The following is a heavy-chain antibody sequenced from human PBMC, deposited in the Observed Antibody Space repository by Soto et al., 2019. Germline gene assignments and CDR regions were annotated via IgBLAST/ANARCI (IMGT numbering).Heavy chain of an antibody. CDR1: GFTFSSYG. V-gene: IGHV3-30*18. D-gene: IGHD3-22*01. CDR2: ISHDGTDR. CDR3: PNGTVVAYQWFDP. Sequence: QVELVESGGGVVQPGRSLRLSCEASGFTFSSYGMHWVLQAPGKGLEWVAAISHDGTDRYYANSVKGRFTISRDNSKNTLYLQMNSLSSEDTARYYCPNGTVVAYQWFDPWGQGTLVTVSS. J-gene: IGHJ5*02.